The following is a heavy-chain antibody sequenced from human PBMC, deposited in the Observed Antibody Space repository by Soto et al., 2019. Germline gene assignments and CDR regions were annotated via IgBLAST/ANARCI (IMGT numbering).Heavy chain of an antibody. J-gene: IGHJ5*02. D-gene: IGHD5-12*01. CDR2: IYYSGST. Sequence: SETLSLTCTVSGGSISSGGYYWSWIRPHPGKGLEWIGYIYYSGSTYYNPSLKSRVTISVDTSKNQFSLKLSSVTAADTAVYYCARYVDIVATPSSWFDPWGQGTLVTVSS. CDR3: ARYVDIVATPSSWFDP. CDR1: GGSISSGGYY. V-gene: IGHV4-31*03.